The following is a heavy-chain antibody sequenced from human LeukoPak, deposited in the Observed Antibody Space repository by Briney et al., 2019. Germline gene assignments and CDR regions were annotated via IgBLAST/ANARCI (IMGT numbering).Heavy chain of an antibody. CDR2: INSDESST. J-gene: IGHJ4*02. CDR3: ATGASAIDSSGLRFDY. D-gene: IGHD6-19*01. CDR1: GFTFSNYW. Sequence: HTGGSLRLSCAASGFTFSNYWMHWVRQAPGKGLVWVSRINSDESSTTYADSVKGRSTISRDNAKKTLYLQMNSLRAEDTAVYYCATGASAIDSSGLRFDYWGQGTLVTVSS. V-gene: IGHV3-74*01.